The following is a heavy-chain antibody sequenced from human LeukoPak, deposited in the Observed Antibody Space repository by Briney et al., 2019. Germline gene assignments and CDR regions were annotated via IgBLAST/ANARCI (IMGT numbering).Heavy chain of an antibody. V-gene: IGHV3-74*01. CDR2: INSDGSST. D-gene: IGHD6-13*01. Sequence: PGGSLRLSCAASGLTFSSYWMHWVRQAPGKGLVWVSRINSDGSSTSYADSVKGRFTISRDNAKNTLYLQMNSLRAEDTAVYYCAREKVAAADLFDYWGQGTLVTVSS. CDR3: AREKVAAADLFDY. CDR1: GLTFSSYW. J-gene: IGHJ4*02.